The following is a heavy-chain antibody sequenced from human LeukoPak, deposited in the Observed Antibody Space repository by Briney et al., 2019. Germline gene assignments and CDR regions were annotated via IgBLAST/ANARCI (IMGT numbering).Heavy chain of an antibody. Sequence: VASVTVSCKASGYTFTSYHMHWVRQAPGQGLEWMGLINLSGGSTTYAQRFQGRVTLTRDTSTSTVYMELSSLRSEDTAVYYCARWWDDGSGYSYLYGMDVWGQGTTVTVSS. D-gene: IGHD3-22*01. J-gene: IGHJ6*02. CDR3: ARWWDDGSGYSYLYGMDV. CDR2: INLSGGST. V-gene: IGHV1-46*01. CDR1: GYTFTSYH.